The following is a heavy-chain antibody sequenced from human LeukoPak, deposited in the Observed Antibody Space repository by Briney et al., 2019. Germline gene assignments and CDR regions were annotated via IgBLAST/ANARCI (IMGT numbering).Heavy chain of an antibody. J-gene: IGHJ6*03. CDR1: EFTLSSYW. CDR2: IKQDGSEK. Sequence: GGSLRLSCAASEFTLSSYWMTWVRQAPGKGLEWVANIKQDGSEKYYVDSVKGRFTISRDNAKNSLYLQMNSLRAEDTAVYYCATVRSNYYYYYMDVWGKGTTVTVSS. D-gene: IGHD1-14*01. CDR3: ATVRSNYYYYYMDV. V-gene: IGHV3-7*01.